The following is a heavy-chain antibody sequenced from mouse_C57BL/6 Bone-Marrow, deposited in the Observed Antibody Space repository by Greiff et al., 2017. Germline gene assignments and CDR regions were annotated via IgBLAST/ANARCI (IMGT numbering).Heavy chain of an antibody. D-gene: IGHD4-1*01. Sequence: EVKLQESGPGLVKPSQSLSLTCSVTGYSITSGYYWNWIRQFPGNKLEWMGYISYDGSNNYNPSLKNRISITRDPSKHQFFLKLNSVTTEDTATYYCALGRAWFAYWGQGTLVTVSA. CDR1: GYSITSGYY. CDR3: ALGRAWFAY. CDR2: ISYDGSN. V-gene: IGHV3-6*01. J-gene: IGHJ3*01.